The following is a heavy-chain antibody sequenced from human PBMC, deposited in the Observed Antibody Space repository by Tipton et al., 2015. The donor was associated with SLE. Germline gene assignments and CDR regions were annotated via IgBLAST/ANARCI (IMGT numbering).Heavy chain of an antibody. J-gene: IGHJ5*02. Sequence: TLSLTCTVSGYSISSGYYWGWIRQPPGKGLEWIGSIYHSGTTNHSPSLKSRVTISVDTSKNQFSLKLRSVTGADTAVYYCARGGGSSSGRWFDPWGQGTLVTVSS. CDR1: GYSISSGYY. D-gene: IGHD6-6*01. CDR3: ARGGGSSSGRWFDP. CDR2: IYHSGTT. V-gene: IGHV4-38-2*02.